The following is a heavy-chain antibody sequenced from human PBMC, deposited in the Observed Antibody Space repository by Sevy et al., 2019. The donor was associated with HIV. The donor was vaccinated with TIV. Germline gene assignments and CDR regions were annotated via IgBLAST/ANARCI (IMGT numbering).Heavy chain of an antibody. D-gene: IGHD2-2*01. CDR1: GYTFTSYG. J-gene: IGHJ4*02. V-gene: IGHV1-18*01. Sequence: ASVKVSCKASGYTFTSYGISWVRQAPGQGLEWVGWISAYNGNQNNAQNLQGRVTMTTDKSTNPAYMELRSLGSDDTAVYYCARDAVPAAMSPTSSIDYWGQGTLVTVSS. CDR2: ISAYNGNQ. CDR3: ARDAVPAAMSPTSSIDY.